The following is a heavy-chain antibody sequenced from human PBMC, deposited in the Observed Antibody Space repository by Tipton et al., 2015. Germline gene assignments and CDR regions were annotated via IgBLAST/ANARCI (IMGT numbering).Heavy chain of an antibody. J-gene: IGHJ4*02. D-gene: IGHD3-9*01. CDR2: ISSSSSTI. CDR1: GFTFTSYA. Sequence: SLRLSCAASGFTFTSYAMNWVRQAPGKGLEWVSYISSSSSTIYYADSVKGRFTISRDNAKNSLYLQMNSLRDEDTAVYYCARSDRIRGDWPYYFDYWGQGTLVTVSS. V-gene: IGHV3-48*02. CDR3: ARSDRIRGDWPYYFDY.